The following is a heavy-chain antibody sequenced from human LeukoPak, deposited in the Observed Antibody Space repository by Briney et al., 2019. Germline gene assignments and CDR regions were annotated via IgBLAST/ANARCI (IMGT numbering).Heavy chain of an antibody. J-gene: IGHJ4*02. CDR1: GFTVSSNF. CDR3: ARGSYSGYDPTHTDFDY. V-gene: IGHV4-34*01. Sequence: GSLRLSCAASGFTVSSNFMSWIRQPPGKGLEWLGEINHSGSTNYNPSLKSRVTISVDTSKNQFSLKLSSVTAADTAVYYCARGSYSGYDPTHTDFDYWGQGTLVTVSS. D-gene: IGHD5-12*01. CDR2: INHSGST.